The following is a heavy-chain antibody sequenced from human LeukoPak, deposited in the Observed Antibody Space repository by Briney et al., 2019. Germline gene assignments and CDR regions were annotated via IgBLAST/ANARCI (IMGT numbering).Heavy chain of an antibody. CDR2: INPSGGST. D-gene: IGHD2-21*02. V-gene: IGHV1-46*01. CDR1: GYTFTSYY. CDR3: AREGRPDCGGDCYSSN. J-gene: IGHJ4*02. Sequence: ASVKVSCKASGYTFTSYYMHWVRQAPGQGLEWMGIINPSGGSTSYAQKFQGRVTMTRDMSTSTVYMELSSLRSDDTAVCYCAREGRPDCGGDCYSSNWGQGTLVTVSS.